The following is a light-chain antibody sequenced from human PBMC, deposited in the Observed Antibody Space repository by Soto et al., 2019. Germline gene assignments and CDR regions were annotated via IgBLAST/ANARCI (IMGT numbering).Light chain of an antibody. CDR1: SSDVGSYNL. CDR3: SSYAGSSVV. V-gene: IGLV2-8*01. CDR2: GVS. J-gene: IGLJ2*01. Sequence: QSALTQPPSASGSPGQSVTISCTGTSSDVGSYNLVSWHQQHPGKAPKVMIYGVSQRPSGVPDRFSGSKSGNTASLTVSGLQAEDEADYYCSSYAGSSVVFGAGTKLPVL.